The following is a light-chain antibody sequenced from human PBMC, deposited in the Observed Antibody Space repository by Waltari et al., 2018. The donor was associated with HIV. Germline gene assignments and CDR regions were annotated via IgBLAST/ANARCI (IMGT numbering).Light chain of an antibody. J-gene: IGKJ4*01. CDR3: QQCYRYPLS. Sequence: AIRMTQSPSSLAASTGDRVIISCRASKDIENYLAWYQQKPGKAPKLLIYTVSTLQSGVPSRFSGSGYGTDFTLTISGVQSEDSAIYFCQQCYRYPLSFGGGTRVEIK. V-gene: IGKV1-8*01. CDR1: KDIENY. CDR2: TVS.